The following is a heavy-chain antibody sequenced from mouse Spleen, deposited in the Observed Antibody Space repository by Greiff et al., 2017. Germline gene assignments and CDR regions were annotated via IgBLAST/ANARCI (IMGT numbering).Heavy chain of an antibody. Sequence: VQLQQSGAELVKPGASVKLSCKASGYTFTSYWMHWVKQRPGQGLEWIGEIDPSDSYTNYNQKFKGKATLTVDKSSSTAYMQLSSLTSEDSAVYYCARRTVVASMDYWGQGTSVTVSS. CDR3: ARRTVVASMDY. D-gene: IGHD1-1*01. CDR1: GYTFTSYW. J-gene: IGHJ4*01. V-gene: IGHV1-69*02. CDR2: IDPSDSYT.